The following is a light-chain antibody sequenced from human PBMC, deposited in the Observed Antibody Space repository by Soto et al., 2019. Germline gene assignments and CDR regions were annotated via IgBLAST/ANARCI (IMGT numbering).Light chain of an antibody. V-gene: IGLV2-11*01. CDR3: RSYAGSFTWV. Sequence: QSALTQPRSVSESPGQSVTISCSGTSSDVGGYKYVSWYQQHPGKAPKLMIYDVSKRPSGVPDRFSGSKSGSTASLTISGLQAEDEADYYCRSYAGSFTWVFGGGTKLTVL. J-gene: IGLJ3*02. CDR1: SSDVGGYKY. CDR2: DVS.